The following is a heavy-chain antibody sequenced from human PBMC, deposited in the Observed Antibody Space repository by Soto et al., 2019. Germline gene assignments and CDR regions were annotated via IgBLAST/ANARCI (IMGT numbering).Heavy chain of an antibody. D-gene: IGHD2-15*01. CDR2: IYSSGST. CDR3: ARGASWYEGAF. CDR1: AGSISGYF. V-gene: IGHV4-4*07. Sequence: SETLSLTCTVSAGSISGYFWTWIRQSAGKGLEWIGRIYSSGSTSYNPSLKSRVTMSVDTSKNQFSLKLTSVTAADTAVYYCARGASWYEGAFWGQGTLVTVSS. J-gene: IGHJ4*02.